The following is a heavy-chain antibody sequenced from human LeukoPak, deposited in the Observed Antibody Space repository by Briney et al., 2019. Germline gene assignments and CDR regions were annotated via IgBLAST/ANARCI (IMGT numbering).Heavy chain of an antibody. CDR1: GFSFSSYS. D-gene: IGHD2/OR15-2a*01. CDR3: ARDYVYAFDY. J-gene: IGHJ4*02. CDR2: ISGSGNAK. Sequence: GGSLRLSCAASGFSFSSYSMNWVRQAPGKGLEWVSYISGSGNAKHYTDSVKGRFTISRDSAKNALYLQMNSLRAEDTAVYFCARDYVYAFDYWGQGTLVTVSS. V-gene: IGHV3-48*01.